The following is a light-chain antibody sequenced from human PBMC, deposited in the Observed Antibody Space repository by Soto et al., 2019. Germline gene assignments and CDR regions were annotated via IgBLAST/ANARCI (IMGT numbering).Light chain of an antibody. J-gene: IGLJ1*01. CDR2: EXN. Sequence: QSALTQPASVSGSPGQSITISCTGTSSDVGGYNLVSWYQQPPGTAPKRIMXEXNXRXXGXXXRXXGSKSGSTASLTISGLQAEDEADYYCSLYISGSTYVFGTGTKV. CDR3: SLYISGSTYV. CDR1: SSDVGGYNL. V-gene: IGLV2-14*02.